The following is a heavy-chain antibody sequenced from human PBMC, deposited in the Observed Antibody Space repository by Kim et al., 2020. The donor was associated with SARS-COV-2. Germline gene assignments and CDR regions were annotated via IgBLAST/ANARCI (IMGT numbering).Heavy chain of an antibody. CDR2: ISAYNGNT. D-gene: IGHD6-13*01. CDR1: GYTFTSYG. J-gene: IGHJ4*02. V-gene: IGHV1-18*01. Sequence: ASVKVSCKASGYTFTSYGISWVRQAPGQGLEWMGWISAYNGNTNYAQKLQGRVTMTTDTSTSTAYMELRSLRSDDTAVYYCARRTIGASSSWAFDYWGQGTLVTVSS. CDR3: ARRTIGASSSWAFDY.